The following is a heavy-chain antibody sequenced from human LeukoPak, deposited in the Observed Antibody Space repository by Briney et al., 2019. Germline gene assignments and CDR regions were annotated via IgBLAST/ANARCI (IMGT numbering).Heavy chain of an antibody. CDR1: GGSISSSSYY. D-gene: IGHD3-16*01. J-gene: IGHJ1*01. CDR3: ARDWGVTYEYFQH. CDR2: IYYSGST. Sequence: KPSETLSLTCPVSGGSISSSSYYWGWIRQPPGKGLEWIGSIYYSGSTYYNPSLKSRVTISVDTSKNQFSLKLSSVTAADTAVYYCARDWGVTYEYFQHWGQGTLVTVSS. V-gene: IGHV4-39*02.